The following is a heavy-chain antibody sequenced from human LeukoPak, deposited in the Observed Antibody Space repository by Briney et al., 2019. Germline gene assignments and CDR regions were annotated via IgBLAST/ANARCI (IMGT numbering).Heavy chain of an antibody. Sequence: ASVKVSCKASGYTFTSYGISWVRQAPGQGLEWVGWISGYNGNTNYAQKLQGRVTMTTDTSTSTAYMELRSLRSDDTAVYYCARALSTHTYYDFWSGYYTGFDYWGQGTLVTVSS. D-gene: IGHD3-3*01. V-gene: IGHV1-18*01. CDR1: GYTFTSYG. CDR3: ARALSTHTYYDFWSGYYTGFDY. J-gene: IGHJ4*02. CDR2: ISGYNGNT.